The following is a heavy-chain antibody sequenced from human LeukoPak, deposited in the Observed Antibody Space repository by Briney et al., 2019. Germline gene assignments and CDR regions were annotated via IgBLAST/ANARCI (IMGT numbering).Heavy chain of an antibody. V-gene: IGHV1-18*01. J-gene: IGHJ4*02. CDR2: ISAYNGNT. CDR1: GYTFTSYG. Sequence: ASVKVSCKASGYTFTSYGISWVRQAPGQGLEWMGWISAYNGNTNYAQKLQGRVTMTTDTSTSTAYMELRSLRSDDTAVYYCARDPAALPNPYGSGSLNNGYWGQGTLVTVSS. D-gene: IGHD3-10*01. CDR3: ARDPAALPNPYGSGSLNNGY.